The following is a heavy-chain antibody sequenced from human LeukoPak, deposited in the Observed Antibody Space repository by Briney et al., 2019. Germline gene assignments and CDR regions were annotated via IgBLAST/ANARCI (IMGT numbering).Heavy chain of an antibody. V-gene: IGHV3-23*01. CDR3: AKGSTSEIGYYFDH. D-gene: IGHD1-14*01. J-gene: IGHJ4*02. CDR1: GFIFSTYV. Sequence: TGGSLRLSCAASGFIFSTYVMAWVRQAPGKKLEWVSSVSDTGGSTYYADSVKGRFTISRDNSKNTLFLQLNSLRADDTALYSCAKGSTSEIGYYFDHWGQGTLVTVSS. CDR2: VSDTGGST.